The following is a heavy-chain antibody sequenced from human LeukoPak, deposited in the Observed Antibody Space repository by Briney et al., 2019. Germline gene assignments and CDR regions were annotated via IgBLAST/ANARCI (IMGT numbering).Heavy chain of an antibody. Sequence: PGGSLRLSCAASGFTFSDYYMSWIRQAPGKGLEWVSYISSSGSTIYYADSVKGRFTISRDNSKNTLYLQMNSLRAEDTAVYYCAKDRPGIVAFDIWGQGTMVTVSS. D-gene: IGHD3-10*01. CDR2: ISSSGSTI. V-gene: IGHV3-11*01. CDR1: GFTFSDYY. J-gene: IGHJ3*02. CDR3: AKDRPGIVAFDI.